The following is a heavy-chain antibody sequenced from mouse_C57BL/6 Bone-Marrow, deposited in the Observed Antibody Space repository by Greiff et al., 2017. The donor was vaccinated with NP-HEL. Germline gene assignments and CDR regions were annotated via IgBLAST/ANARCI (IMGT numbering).Heavy chain of an antibody. J-gene: IGHJ3*01. CDR1: GFSLTSYG. Sequence: VMLKQSGPGLVQPSQSLSITCTVSGFSLTSYGVHWVRQSPGKGLEWLGVIWSGGSTDYNAAFISRLSISKDNSKSQVFFKMNSLQADDTAIYYCARNEFITTSSFAYWGQGTLVTVSA. CDR2: IWSGGST. CDR3: ARNEFITTSSFAY. D-gene: IGHD1-1*01. V-gene: IGHV2-2*01.